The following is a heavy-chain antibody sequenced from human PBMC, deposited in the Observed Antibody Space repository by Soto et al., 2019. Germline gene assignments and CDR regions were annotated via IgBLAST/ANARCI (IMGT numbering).Heavy chain of an antibody. J-gene: IGHJ6*02. Sequence: QVQLVQSGAEVKKPGASVKVSCKASGYTFTSYGISWVRQAPGQGLEWMGWISGYNGNTNHAQKLQGRVTMTTDTSTRTAYMELRSLRSDDTAVYYCARAFQEGYCSGGSCRYYYYGMDVWGQGTTVTVSS. V-gene: IGHV1-18*01. D-gene: IGHD2-15*01. CDR1: GYTFTSYG. CDR3: ARAFQEGYCSGGSCRYYYYGMDV. CDR2: ISGYNGNT.